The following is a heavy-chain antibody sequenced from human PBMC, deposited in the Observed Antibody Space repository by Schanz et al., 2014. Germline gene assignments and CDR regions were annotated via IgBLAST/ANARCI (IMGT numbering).Heavy chain of an antibody. V-gene: IGHV3-23*04. CDR2: ISGSGRDT. J-gene: IGHJ3*01. D-gene: IGHD2-21*01. CDR1: GFIFSDYA. CDR3: ARDEGRDGYNLAFDV. Sequence: EVQLVESGGGLVQPGGSLRLSCAATGFIFSDYAMSWVRQAPGKGPEWFSAISGSGRDTYYAASVKGRFTISRDNSKNTLSLQMNSLRADDTAIYFCARDEGRDGYNLAFDVWGQGTLVTVSS.